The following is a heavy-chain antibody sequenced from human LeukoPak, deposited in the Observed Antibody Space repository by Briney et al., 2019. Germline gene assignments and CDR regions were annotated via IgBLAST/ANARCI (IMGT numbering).Heavy chain of an antibody. CDR1: GYTFTSYS. CDR3: ASPYYYGSGDAFDI. J-gene: IGHJ3*02. D-gene: IGHD3-10*01. CDR2: ISAYNGNT. Sequence: ASVKVSCKASGYTFTSYSISWVRQAPGQGLEWMGWISAYNGNTNYAQKLQGRVTMTTDTSTSTAYMELRSLRSDDTAVYYCASPYYYGSGDAFDIWGQGTMVTVSS. V-gene: IGHV1-18*01.